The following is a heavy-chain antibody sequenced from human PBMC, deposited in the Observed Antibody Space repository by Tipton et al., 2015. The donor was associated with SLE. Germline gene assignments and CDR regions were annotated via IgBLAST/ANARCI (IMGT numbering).Heavy chain of an antibody. CDR1: GGSISSSSYY. Sequence: TLSLTCTVSGGSISSSSYYWGWSRQPPGKGLEGIGSIYYSGSTYSNPSLKSRVTISVDTSKNQFSLKLSSVTAADTAVYYCARRPPGCYMDVWGKGTTVTVSS. CDR3: ARRPPGCYMDV. V-gene: IGHV4-39*01. D-gene: IGHD3-10*01. J-gene: IGHJ6*03. CDR2: IYYSGST.